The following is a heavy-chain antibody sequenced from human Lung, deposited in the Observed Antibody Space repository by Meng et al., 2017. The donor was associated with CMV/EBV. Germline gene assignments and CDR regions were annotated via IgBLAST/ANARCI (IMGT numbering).Heavy chain of an antibody. D-gene: IGHD2-2*01. Sequence: SCAASGFTFSDYYMSWIRQAPGKGLEWVSYISSSGSTIYYADSVKGRFNISRDNAKNSLYLQMNSLRAEDTAVYYCASFFDCSRTSCPPHDYYGMDVWGQGTTVTVSS. CDR3: ASFFDCSRTSCPPHDYYGMDV. CDR2: ISSSGSTI. J-gene: IGHJ6*02. CDR1: GFTFSDYY. V-gene: IGHV3-11*01.